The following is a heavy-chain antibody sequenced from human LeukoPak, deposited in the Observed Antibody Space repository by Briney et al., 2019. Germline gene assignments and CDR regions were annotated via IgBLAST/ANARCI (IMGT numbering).Heavy chain of an antibody. CDR2: ISGSGGGT. J-gene: IGHJ1*01. Sequence: PGGSLRLSCAASGFNFSSYAMSWVRQAPGKGLEWVSAISGSGGGTYYADSVKGRFTISRDNSKNTLYLQMNSLRAEDTAVYYCAKQRVDYGDYAEYFQHWGQGTLVTVSS. CDR3: AKQRVDYGDYAEYFQH. V-gene: IGHV3-23*01. D-gene: IGHD4-17*01. CDR1: GFNFSSYA.